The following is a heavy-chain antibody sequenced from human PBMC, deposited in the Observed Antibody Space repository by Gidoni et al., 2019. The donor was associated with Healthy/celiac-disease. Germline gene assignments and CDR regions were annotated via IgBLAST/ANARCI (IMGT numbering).Heavy chain of an antibody. V-gene: IGHV3-48*02. Sequence: EVQLVESGGGLVQPGGSLRLSCAASGFTFSSYSMNWVRPAPGKGLEWVSYISSSSSTIYYADSVKGRFTISRDNAKNSLYLQMNSRRDEDTAVYYCASGGTRLVDWGQGTLVTVSS. CDR1: GFTFSSYS. CDR2: ISSSSSTI. D-gene: IGHD3-9*01. J-gene: IGHJ4*02. CDR3: ASGGTRLVD.